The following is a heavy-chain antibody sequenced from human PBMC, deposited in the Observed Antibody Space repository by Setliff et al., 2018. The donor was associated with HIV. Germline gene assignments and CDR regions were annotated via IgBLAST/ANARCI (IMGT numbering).Heavy chain of an antibody. D-gene: IGHD2-2*01. J-gene: IGHJ5*02. CDR1: GGSISSSNW. CDR2: IYHSGST. V-gene: IGHV4-4*02. Sequence: SETLSLTCAVSGGSISSSNWWSWVRQPPGKGLEWIGEIYHSGSTNYNPSLESRVTISVDRSKNQFSLKLSSVTAADTAVHYCARGGTSSNWFDPWGQGTLVTVSS. CDR3: ARGGTSSNWFDP.